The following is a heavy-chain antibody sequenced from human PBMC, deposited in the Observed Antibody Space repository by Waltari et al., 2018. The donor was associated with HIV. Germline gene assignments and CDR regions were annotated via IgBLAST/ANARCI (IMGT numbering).Heavy chain of an antibody. Sequence: EVQLVESGGGWVQPGGSLQLTCEASGFTFYFYWLSWVSRAPGKGVGGGANRNQAGTERHYGDSGRGRFTMSGDNGKASLLLQRKSLSVEDTAVYYCVTTHGAGDYDNDFDYWGQGTLV. CDR1: GFTFYFYW. J-gene: IGHJ4*02. CDR3: VTTHGAGDYDNDFDY. CDR2: RNQAGTER. V-gene: IGHV3-7*01. D-gene: IGHD4-17*01.